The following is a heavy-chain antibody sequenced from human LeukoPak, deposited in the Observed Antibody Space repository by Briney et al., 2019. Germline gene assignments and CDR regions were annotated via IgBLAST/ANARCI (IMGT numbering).Heavy chain of an antibody. V-gene: IGHV3-33*06. CDR2: IWSDGSNR. J-gene: IGHJ4*02. CDR1: GFIFSHYG. Sequence: GRSLRLSCVASGFIFSHYGMHWVRQAPGKGLEWVAVIWSDGSNRFYAGSVKGRFTISRDNSQNTVFLQMNSLRAEDTAVYYCAKDLDIVATITGNWGQGTLVTVSS. CDR3: AKDLDIVATITGN. D-gene: IGHD5-12*01.